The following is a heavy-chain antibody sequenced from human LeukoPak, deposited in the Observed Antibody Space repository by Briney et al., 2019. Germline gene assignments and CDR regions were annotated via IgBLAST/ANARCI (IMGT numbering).Heavy chain of an antibody. J-gene: IGHJ4*02. Sequence: SVKVSCKASGGTFSSYAISWVRQAPGQGLEWMGRIIPILGIANYAQKFQGRVTITADKSTSTAYMELSSLRPEDTAVYYCASTAMVLYYFDYWGQGTLVTVSS. CDR2: IIPILGIA. D-gene: IGHD5-18*01. CDR1: GGTFSSYA. V-gene: IGHV1-69*04. CDR3: ASTAMVLYYFDY.